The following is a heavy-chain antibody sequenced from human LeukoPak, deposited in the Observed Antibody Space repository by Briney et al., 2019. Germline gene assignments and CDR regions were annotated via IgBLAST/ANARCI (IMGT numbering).Heavy chain of an antibody. D-gene: IGHD4-17*01. Sequence: GASVKLSCKASGYTFTSYYMHWGRQAPGQRLEWMGIINPSGGSTSYAQKFQGRVTMTRDMSTSTVYMELSSLRSEDTAVYYCARGPTTEGYFDYWGQGTLVTVSS. CDR2: INPSGGST. V-gene: IGHV1-46*01. J-gene: IGHJ4*02. CDR1: GYTFTSYY. CDR3: ARGPTTEGYFDY.